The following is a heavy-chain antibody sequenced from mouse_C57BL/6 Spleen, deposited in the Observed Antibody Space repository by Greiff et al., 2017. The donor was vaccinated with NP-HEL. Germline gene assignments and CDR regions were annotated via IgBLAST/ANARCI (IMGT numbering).Heavy chain of an antibody. CDR3: ARGDQRYYFDY. CDR1: GYTFTDYY. CDR2: INPNNGGT. Sequence: EVQLQQSGPELVKPGASVKISCKASGYTFTDYYMNWVKQSHGKSLEWIGDINPNNGGTSYNQKFKGKATLTVDKSSSTAYMEIRSLTSEDSAVYYCARGDQRYYFDYWGQGTTLTVSS. V-gene: IGHV1-26*01. J-gene: IGHJ2*01.